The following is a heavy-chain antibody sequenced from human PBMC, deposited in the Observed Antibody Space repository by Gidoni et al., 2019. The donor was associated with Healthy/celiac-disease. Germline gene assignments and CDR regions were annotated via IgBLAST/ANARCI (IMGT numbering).Heavy chain of an antibody. CDR2: ICYSGST. V-gene: IGHV4-59*01. Sequence: QVQLQESGPGLVKPSAPLSLTCTVSGGSISSDYWSWIRQPPGKGLEWIGYICYSGSTNYNPSLKSRVTISVDTSKNQFSLKLSSVTAADTAVYYCARGGVWFGDYYYMDVWGKGTTVTVSS. D-gene: IGHD3-10*01. CDR3: ARGGVWFGDYYYMDV. J-gene: IGHJ6*03. CDR1: GGSISSDY.